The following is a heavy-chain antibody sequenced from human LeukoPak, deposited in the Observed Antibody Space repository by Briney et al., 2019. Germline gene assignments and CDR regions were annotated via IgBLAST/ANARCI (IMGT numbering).Heavy chain of an antibody. CDR3: ARVRRGDNWFDP. CDR1: GFTFSSYG. CDR2: ISYDGSNK. V-gene: IGHV3-30*03. D-gene: IGHD1-26*01. J-gene: IGHJ5*02. Sequence: PGGSLRLSCAASGFTFSSYGTHWVRQAPGKGLEWVAVISYDGSNKYYADSVKGRFTISRDNSKNTLYLQMNSLRAEDTAVYYCARVRRGDNWFDPWGQGTLVTVSS.